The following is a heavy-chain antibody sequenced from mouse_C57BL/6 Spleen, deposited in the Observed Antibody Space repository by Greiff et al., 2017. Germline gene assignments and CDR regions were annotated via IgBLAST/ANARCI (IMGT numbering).Heavy chain of an antibody. CDR3: ARRYSKGYLDV. CDR1: GFTFSDYG. D-gene: IGHD2-5*01. V-gene: IGHV5-17*01. J-gene: IGHJ1*03. Sequence: EVKLVESGGGLVKPGGSLKLSCAASGFTFSDYGMHWVRQAPEQGLEWVAYISSGSSTIYYADTVKGRFTIARDNAKNTLCLKMTSLRAEDTAMYYCARRYSKGYLDVWGTGTTVTVSS. CDR2: ISSGSSTI.